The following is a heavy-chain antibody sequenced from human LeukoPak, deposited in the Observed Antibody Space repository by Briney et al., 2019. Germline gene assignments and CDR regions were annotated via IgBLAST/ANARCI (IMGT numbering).Heavy chain of an antibody. CDR1: GFTFSSYA. CDR3: AGAPSSSRFDP. D-gene: IGHD6-13*01. Sequence: GGSLRFSCAASGFTFSSYAMSWVRQAPGKGLEWVSAISGSGGSTYYADSVKGRFTISRDNAQNSLYLQMNSLRAEDTAVYYCAGAPSSSRFDPWGQGTLVTVSS. V-gene: IGHV3-23*01. J-gene: IGHJ5*02. CDR2: ISGSGGST.